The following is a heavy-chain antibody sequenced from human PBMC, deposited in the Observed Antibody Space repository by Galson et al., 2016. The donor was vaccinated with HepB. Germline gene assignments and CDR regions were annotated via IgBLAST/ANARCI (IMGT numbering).Heavy chain of an antibody. Sequence: CKASGCTFNTYNMHWVRQAPGQGLEWMGIIKPSGGNTIYAQKFQDRITMTRDTSTSTVYMELISLRSEDTAVYYCARELDHSFYFDYWGQGTLLTVSS. J-gene: IGHJ4*02. CDR1: GCTFNTYN. V-gene: IGHV1-46*02. CDR3: ARELDHSFYFDY. D-gene: IGHD1-14*01. CDR2: IKPSGGNT.